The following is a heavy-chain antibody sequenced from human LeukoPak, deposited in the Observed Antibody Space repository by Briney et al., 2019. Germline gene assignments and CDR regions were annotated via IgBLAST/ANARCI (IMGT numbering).Heavy chain of an antibody. J-gene: IGHJ4*02. V-gene: IGHV6-1*01. Sequence: SQTLSLTCAISGDSVSSNSAAWNWIRQSPSRGLEWLGRTYYRSKWYNDYAVSVKSRITINPDTSKNQFSLQLNSVTPEDTAVYYCARAGEKSSTTVTTPTYFDYWGQGTLVTVSS. D-gene: IGHD4-17*01. CDR1: GDSVSSNSAA. CDR3: ARAGEKSSTTVTTPTYFDY. CDR2: TYYRSKWYN.